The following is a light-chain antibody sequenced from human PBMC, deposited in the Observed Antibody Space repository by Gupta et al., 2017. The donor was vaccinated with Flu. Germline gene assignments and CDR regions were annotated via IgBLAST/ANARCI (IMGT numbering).Light chain of an antibody. V-gene: IGLV2-14*01. CDR1: SSDVGGSTY. CDR2: DVS. CDR3: SSYTSTNTLYV. J-gene: IGLJ1*01. Sequence: QSALTQPASVSGSPGQSTTISCTGTSSDVGGSTYVSWYQQHPGKAPKLMIYDVSNRPSGVSSRFSGSKSGNTASLTISGLEAEDESDYYCSSYTSTNTLYVFGTGTKVTVL.